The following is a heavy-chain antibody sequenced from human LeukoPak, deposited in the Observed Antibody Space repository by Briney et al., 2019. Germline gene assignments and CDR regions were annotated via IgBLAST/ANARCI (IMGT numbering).Heavy chain of an antibody. CDR3: ARSEDSSGWYGGIDY. CDR2: IYHSRGT. D-gene: IGHD6-19*01. Sequence: SESLRLTCTASGFSISSYNMKCWIRQPPKRLLWGSESIYHSRGTYYNPSLRSRVTISVDTSKNQFSLKLSSVTAADTAVYYCARSEDSSGWYGGIDYWGQGTLVTVSS. CDR1: GFSISSYNM. V-gene: IGHV4-38-2*02. J-gene: IGHJ4*02.